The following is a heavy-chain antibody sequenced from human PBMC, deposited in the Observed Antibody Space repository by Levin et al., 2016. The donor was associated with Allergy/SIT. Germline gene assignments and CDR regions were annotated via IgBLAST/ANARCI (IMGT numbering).Heavy chain of an antibody. V-gene: IGHV4-39*01. J-gene: IGHJ5*02. CDR2: IYYSGST. CDR3: ARAAAAAFDP. D-gene: IGHD6-13*01. Sequence: SETLSLTCTVSGGSISSGSYYWGWIRQPPGKGLEWIGSIYYSGSTYYNPSLKSRVTISVDTSKNQFSLKLSSVTAADTAVYYCARAAAAAFDPWGQGTLVTVSS. CDR1: GGSISSGSYY.